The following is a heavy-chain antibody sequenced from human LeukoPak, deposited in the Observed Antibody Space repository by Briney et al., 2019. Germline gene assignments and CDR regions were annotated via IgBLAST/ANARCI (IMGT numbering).Heavy chain of an antibody. CDR1: GDSISTYY. J-gene: IGHJ4*02. D-gene: IGHD2-2*01. CDR2: IYVSGST. V-gene: IGHV4-4*07. Sequence: SSETLSLTCTVSGDSISTYYWSWIRQPAGKGLEWIGRIYVSGSTNYNPSLKSRVTMSEDTSKNQFSLKVTSLTAADTAVYYCAREWCSSTSCYYFDYWGQGTLVTVTS. CDR3: AREWCSSTSCYYFDY.